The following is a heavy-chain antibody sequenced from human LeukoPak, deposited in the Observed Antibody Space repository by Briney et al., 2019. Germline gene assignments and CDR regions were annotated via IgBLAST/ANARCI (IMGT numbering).Heavy chain of an antibody. CDR3: TRRVSATRWFDP. V-gene: IGHV3-74*01. CDR2: ISGDGSTT. J-gene: IGHJ5*02. D-gene: IGHD2-15*01. CDR1: GFTFSNYW. Sequence: PGGSLRLSCAASGFTFSNYWMHWVRQAPGKGLMWVSRISGDGSTTIYADSVKGRFSISRDNAGNTMYLQMNSLRVEDTAVYYCTRRVSATRWFDPWGQGTLVTVSS.